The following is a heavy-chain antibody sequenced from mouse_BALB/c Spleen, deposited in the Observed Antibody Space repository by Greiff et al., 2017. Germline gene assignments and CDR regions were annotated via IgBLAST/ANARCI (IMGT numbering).Heavy chain of an antibody. CDR2: IYPGNGDT. Sequence: QVQLQQPGAELVKPGASVKMSCKASGYTFTSYNMHWVKQTPGQGLEWIGAIYPGNGDTSYNQKFKGKATLTADKSSSTAYMQLSSLTSEDSAVYYCARGERVDYWGQGTTLTVSS. V-gene: IGHV1-12*01. CDR3: ARGERVDY. J-gene: IGHJ2*01. CDR1: GYTFTSYN.